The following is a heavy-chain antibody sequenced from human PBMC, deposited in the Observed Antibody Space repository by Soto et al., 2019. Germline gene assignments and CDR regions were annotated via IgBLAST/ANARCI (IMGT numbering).Heavy chain of an antibody. V-gene: IGHV3-48*03. D-gene: IGHD6-19*01. J-gene: IGHJ4*02. CDR2: ISSIGVAT. Sequence: GGSLRLSCAASGFTFSIHEMNWVRQAPGKGLEWVSYISSIGVATYYADSVKGRFTISRDNAKNSLYLQMNSLRAEDTAVYYCAREGRVGGIDYWGQGTPVTVSS. CDR3: AREGRVGGIDY. CDR1: GFTFSIHE.